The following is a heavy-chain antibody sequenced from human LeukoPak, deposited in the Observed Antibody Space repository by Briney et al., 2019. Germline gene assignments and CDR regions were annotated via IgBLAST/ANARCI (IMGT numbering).Heavy chain of an antibody. J-gene: IGHJ5*02. Sequence: PGGSLRLSCAASGFTFSSYAMSWVRQAPGKGLEWVSNISGSGGSTYYADSVRGRFTISRDNSKSTLYLQMNSLRAEDTTVYYCAKGANFVVVPAAVNWFDPWGQGTLVTVSS. CDR2: ISGSGGST. V-gene: IGHV3-23*01. CDR1: GFTFSSYA. CDR3: AKGANFVVVPAAVNWFDP. D-gene: IGHD2-2*01.